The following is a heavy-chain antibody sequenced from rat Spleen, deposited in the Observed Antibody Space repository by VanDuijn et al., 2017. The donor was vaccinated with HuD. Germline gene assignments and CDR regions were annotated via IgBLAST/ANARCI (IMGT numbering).Heavy chain of an antibody. CDR1: GFTFNDYW. J-gene: IGHJ3*01. CDR3: TRGSLGSVRLNWFVY. V-gene: IGHV5-31*01. CDR2: ITETGDKS. Sequence: EVQLVESGGGLVQPGRSLKVSCVASGFTFNDYWMTWIRQAPGNGLEWVASITETGDKSYYADSVKGRLTFSRDNTKNTLYLQMNSLTSADTATYYCTRGSLGSVRLNWFVYWGQGTLVTVSS.